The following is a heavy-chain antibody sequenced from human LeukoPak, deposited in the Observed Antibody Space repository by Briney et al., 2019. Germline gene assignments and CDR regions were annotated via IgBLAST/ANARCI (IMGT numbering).Heavy chain of an antibody. Sequence: SETLSLTCTVSGGSISSSSYYWGWIRQPPGKGLEWIGSIYYSGSTYYNPSLKGRVTISVDTSKNQFSLKLSSVTAADTAVFYCARLRYSGRLPDYWGQGTLVTVSS. CDR3: ARLRYSGRLPDY. J-gene: IGHJ4*02. D-gene: IGHD2-2*02. V-gene: IGHV4-39*01. CDR2: IYYSGST. CDR1: GGSISSSSYY.